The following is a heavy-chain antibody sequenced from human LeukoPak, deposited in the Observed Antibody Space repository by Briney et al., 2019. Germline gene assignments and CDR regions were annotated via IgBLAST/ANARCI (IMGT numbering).Heavy chain of an antibody. CDR1: GGSISSYY. J-gene: IGHJ4*02. CDR2: IYYSGST. CDR3: ARGMEWEPYYFDY. Sequence: KPSETLSLTCTVSGGSISSYYWSWIRQPPGKGLEWIGYIYYSGSTNYNPSLKSRVTISVDTSKNQYSLKLSSVTAADTAVYYCARGMEWEPYYFDYWGQGTLVTVSS. D-gene: IGHD1-26*01. V-gene: IGHV4-59*01.